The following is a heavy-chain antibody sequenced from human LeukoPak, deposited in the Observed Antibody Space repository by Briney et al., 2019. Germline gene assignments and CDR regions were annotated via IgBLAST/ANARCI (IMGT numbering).Heavy chain of an antibody. Sequence: ASVKVSCKASGYTFTSYYMHWVRQAPGQGLEWMGIINPSGGSTSYAQKFQGRVTMTRDTSTSTVYMELSSLRSEDTAVYYCARGRFWSGYQRYYYYYGMDVWGQGTTVTVSS. CDR3: ARGRFWSGYQRYYYYYGMDV. V-gene: IGHV1-46*01. CDR1: GYTFTSYY. CDR2: INPSGGST. J-gene: IGHJ6*02. D-gene: IGHD3-3*01.